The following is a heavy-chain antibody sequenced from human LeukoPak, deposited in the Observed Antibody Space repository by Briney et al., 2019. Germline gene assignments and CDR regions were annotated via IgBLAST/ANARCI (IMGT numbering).Heavy chain of an antibody. J-gene: IGHJ4*02. D-gene: IGHD6-19*01. CDR2: ITSPVGRI. CDR3: ATDGRSSGWYGFDY. Sequence: PGGSLRLFCAASGFTFTTYSMNWVRQAPGKGLEWVSSITSPVGRIYYADSLKGRITISRDNARSSLYLQMNSLTAEDTAVYYCATDGRSSGWYGFDYWGLGTLVTVSS. V-gene: IGHV3-21*01. CDR1: GFTFTTYS.